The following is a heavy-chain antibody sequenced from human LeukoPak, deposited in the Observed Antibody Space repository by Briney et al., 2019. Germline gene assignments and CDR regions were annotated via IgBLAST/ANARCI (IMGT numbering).Heavy chain of an antibody. CDR1: GYTFTSYY. CDR3: AGDRHCSGGRCYSSWFDP. J-gene: IGHJ5*02. V-gene: IGHV1-46*01. Sequence: ASVKVSCKASGYTFTSYYMHWVRQAPGQGLEWMGIINPSDGSTAYAQKFKGRVTMTRDTSTSTVYMELSSLTSEDTAVYYCAGDRHCSGGRCYSSWFDPWGQGTLVTVSS. D-gene: IGHD2-15*01. CDR2: INPSDGST.